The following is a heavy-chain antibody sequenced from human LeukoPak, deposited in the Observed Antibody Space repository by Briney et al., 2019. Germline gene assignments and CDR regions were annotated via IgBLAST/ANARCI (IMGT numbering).Heavy chain of an antibody. CDR1: GYTFTSYD. J-gene: IGHJ6*02. CDR2: MNPNSGNT. CDR3: ARSSYDSSGYYSTPYYYYGMDV. Sequence: ASVKVSCKASGYTFTSYDINWVRQATGQGLEWMGWMNPNSGNTGYAQKFQGRVTMTRNTSISTACMELSSLRSEDTAVYYCARSSYDSSGYYSTPYYYYGMDVWGQGTTVTVSS. V-gene: IGHV1-8*01. D-gene: IGHD3-22*01.